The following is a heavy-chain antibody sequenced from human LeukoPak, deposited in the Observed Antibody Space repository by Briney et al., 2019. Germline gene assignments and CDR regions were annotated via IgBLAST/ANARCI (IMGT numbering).Heavy chain of an antibody. CDR1: GGTFIIYA. V-gene: IGHV1-69*13. CDR3: ARDLSQEVVAASGY. Sequence: GASVTVSCTASGGTFIIYAISWVGQAPGQGREWMGGIIPIFGTANYAQKFQGRGTINADESTSTAYMQLSSLRSEDTAVYYCARDLSQEVVAASGYWGQGTLVTVSS. D-gene: IGHD2-15*01. J-gene: IGHJ4*02. CDR2: IIPIFGTA.